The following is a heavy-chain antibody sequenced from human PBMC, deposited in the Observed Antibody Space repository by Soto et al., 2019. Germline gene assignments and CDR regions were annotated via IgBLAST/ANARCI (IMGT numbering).Heavy chain of an antibody. D-gene: IGHD2-15*01. V-gene: IGHV3-15*07. Sequence: GGSLRLSCAASGFTFSNAWMNWVRQAPGKGLEWVGRIKSKTDGGTTDYAAPVKGRFTISRDDSKNTLYLQMNSLKTEDTAVYYCTTDRDIVVVVAAPNGYWGQGTLVTVSS. CDR3: TTDRDIVVVVAAPNGY. CDR2: IKSKTDGGTT. J-gene: IGHJ4*02. CDR1: GFTFSNAW.